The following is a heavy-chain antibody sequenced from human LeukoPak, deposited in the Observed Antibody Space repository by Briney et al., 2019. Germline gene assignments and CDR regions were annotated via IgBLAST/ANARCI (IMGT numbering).Heavy chain of an antibody. CDR3: ARDQPYGDPAADYYGMDV. D-gene: IGHD4-17*01. Sequence: PSQTLSLTCTVSGGSISSGDYYWSWIRQPPGKGLEWIGYIYYSGSTYYNPSLKSRFTISVDTSKNHFSLKLSSVTAADTAVYYCARDQPYGDPAADYYGMDVWGKGTTVTVSS. CDR2: IYYSGST. J-gene: IGHJ6*04. V-gene: IGHV4-30-4*01. CDR1: GGSISSGDYY.